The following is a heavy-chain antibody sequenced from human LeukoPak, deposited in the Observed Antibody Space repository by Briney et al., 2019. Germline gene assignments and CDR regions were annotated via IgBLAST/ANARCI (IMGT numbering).Heavy chain of an antibody. D-gene: IGHD1-1*01. J-gene: IGHJ1*01. CDR1: GFTFADHA. CDR3: ARDDYNTLGYNFHH. CDR2: INWNNDGI. Sequence: PGGSLRLSCVASGFTFADHAMHWVRRAPGQGLEWVTGINWNNDGIVYAASVKGRFTVSRDNAKNTLYLQMNGLRPEDTAFYYCARDDYNTLGYNFHHWGQGTLVTVS. V-gene: IGHV3-9*01.